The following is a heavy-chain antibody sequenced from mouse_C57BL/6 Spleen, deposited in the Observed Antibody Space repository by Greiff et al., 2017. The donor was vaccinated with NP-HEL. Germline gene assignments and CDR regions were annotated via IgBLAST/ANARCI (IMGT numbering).Heavy chain of an antibody. D-gene: IGHD1-1*01. Sequence: VQLQESGAELVRPGTSVKVSCKASGYAFTNYLIEWVKQRPGQGLEWIGVINPGSGGTNYNEKFKGKATLTADKSSSTAYMQLSSLTSEDSAVYFCARSITTVEDYFDYWGQGTTLTVSS. J-gene: IGHJ2*01. CDR3: ARSITTVEDYFDY. CDR1: GYAFTNYL. V-gene: IGHV1-54*01. CDR2: INPGSGGT.